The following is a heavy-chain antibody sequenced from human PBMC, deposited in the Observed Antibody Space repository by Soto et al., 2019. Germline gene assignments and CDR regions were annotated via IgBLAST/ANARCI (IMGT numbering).Heavy chain of an antibody. CDR3: SRHILGYCSSTSCSKGVVVVVAATPRGYFDY. Sequence: SETLSLTCTVSGGSISSSSYYWGWIRQPPGKGLEWIGSIYYSGSTYYNTSLKSRVTISVDTSKNQSSLKLSSVTAADNAVYYCSRHILGYCSSTSCSKGVVVVVAATPRGYFDYWGQGTLVTVS. CDR2: IYYSGST. CDR1: GGSISSSSYY. V-gene: IGHV4-39*01. J-gene: IGHJ4*02. D-gene: IGHD2-2*01.